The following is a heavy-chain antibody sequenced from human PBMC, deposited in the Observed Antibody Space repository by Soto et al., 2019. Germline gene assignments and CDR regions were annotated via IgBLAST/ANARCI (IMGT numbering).Heavy chain of an antibody. D-gene: IGHD2-8*01. V-gene: IGHV3-21*01. Sequence: KTGGSLRLSCAASGFTFSSYSMNWVRQAPGKGLEWVSSISSSSSYIYYADSVKGRFTISRDNAKNSLYLQMNSLRAEDTAVYYCASSLVSRYFDYWGQGTLVTVSS. J-gene: IGHJ4*02. CDR3: ASSLVSRYFDY. CDR1: GFTFSSYS. CDR2: ISSSSSYI.